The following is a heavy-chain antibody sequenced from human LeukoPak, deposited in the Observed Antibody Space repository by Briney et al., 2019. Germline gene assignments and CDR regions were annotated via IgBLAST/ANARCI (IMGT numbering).Heavy chain of an antibody. Sequence: PGGSLRLSCAASGFTFSSYGMHWVRQAPGKGLEWVANIKQDGSEKYYVDSVKGRFTISRDNAKNSLYLQMNSLRAEDTAVYYCARDREDASSGWYYPFHARGYYYMDVWGKGTTVTISS. CDR2: IKQDGSEK. CDR1: GFTFSSYG. D-gene: IGHD6-19*01. V-gene: IGHV3-7*01. CDR3: ARDREDASSGWYYPFHARGYYYMDV. J-gene: IGHJ6*03.